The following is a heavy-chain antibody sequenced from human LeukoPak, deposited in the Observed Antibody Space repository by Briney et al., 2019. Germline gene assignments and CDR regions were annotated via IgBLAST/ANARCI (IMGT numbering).Heavy chain of an antibody. CDR1: GFTVSSNY. D-gene: IGHD2-8*02. Sequence: GGSLRLSCAASGFTVSSNYMSWVRQAPGKGLEWVSVIYSGGSTYYADSVKGRFTISRDNSKNRLYLQMNSLGAEDTAVYYCAKDVWSYGMDVWGQGTTVTVSS. J-gene: IGHJ6*02. CDR2: IYSGGST. V-gene: IGHV3-53*01. CDR3: AKDVWSYGMDV.